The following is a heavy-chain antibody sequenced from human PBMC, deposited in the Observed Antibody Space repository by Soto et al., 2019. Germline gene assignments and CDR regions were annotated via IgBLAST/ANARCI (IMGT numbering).Heavy chain of an antibody. Sequence: QVQLVQSGAEVKKPGASVKVSCKVSGYTLTELSMHWVRQAPGKGLEWMGGFDPEDGETIYAQKFQGRATMTEDTSTDTAYIELSSLISEDTAVYYCSTDHASGYTYGYGYWGQGTLVTVSS. V-gene: IGHV1-24*01. CDR3: STDHASGYTYGYGY. D-gene: IGHD5-18*01. J-gene: IGHJ4*02. CDR2: FDPEDGET. CDR1: GYTLTELS.